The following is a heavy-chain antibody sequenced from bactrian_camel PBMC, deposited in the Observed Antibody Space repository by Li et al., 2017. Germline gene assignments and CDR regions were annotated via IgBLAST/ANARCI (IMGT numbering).Heavy chain of an antibody. D-gene: IGHD6*01. V-gene: IGHV3S53*01. CDR2: ISRNGST. CDR1: GYASSSNC. Sequence: HVQLVESGGGSVQAGGSLRLSCAASGYASSSNCMGWFRQAPGKERELVSSISRNGSTKYADSAKGRFTISQDNDKSTLYLQMNDLKAEDTAVYFCAAGPNAYAHNWYYAGQYNYWGQGTQVTVS. J-gene: IGHJ4*01. CDR3: AAGPNAYAHNWYYAGQYNY.